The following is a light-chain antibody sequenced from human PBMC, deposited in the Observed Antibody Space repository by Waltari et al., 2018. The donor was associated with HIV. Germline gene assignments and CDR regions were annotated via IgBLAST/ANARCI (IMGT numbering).Light chain of an antibody. J-gene: IGKJ2*01. V-gene: IGKV1-12*01. CDR1: QFISTS. CDR3: QQADSFPHT. CDR2: DAS. Sequence: EIQMTKTTSSISASVGNKVTITCRATQFISTSLAWYQQRPSRSPKLLIFDASRLQSGVPARFSGSGSGTQFTLTINSLQPEDLATYYCQQADSFPHTFGQGT.